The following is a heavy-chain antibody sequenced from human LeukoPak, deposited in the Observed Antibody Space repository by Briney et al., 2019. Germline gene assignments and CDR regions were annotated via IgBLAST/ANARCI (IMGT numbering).Heavy chain of an antibody. CDR3: AKGGMATIRNWFDP. CDR2: ISWYSGSI. D-gene: IGHD5-24*01. CDR1: GFTFDDYA. Sequence: GGSLRLSCAASGFTFDDYAMHWVRQAPGKGLEWVSGISWYSGSIGYADSVKGRFTISRDNAKNSLYLQMNSLRAEDTALYYCAKGGMATIRNWFDPWGQGTLVTVSS. V-gene: IGHV3-9*01. J-gene: IGHJ5*02.